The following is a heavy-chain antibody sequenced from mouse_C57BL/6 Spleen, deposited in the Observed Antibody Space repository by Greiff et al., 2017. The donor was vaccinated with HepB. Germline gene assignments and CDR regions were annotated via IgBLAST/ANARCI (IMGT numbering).Heavy chain of an antibody. D-gene: IGHD1-1*01. Sequence: QVQLQQSGPELVKPGASVKISCKASGYAFSSSWMNWVKQRPGKGLEWIGRIYPGDGDTNYNGKFKGKATLTADKSSSTAYMQLSSLTSEDSAVYFCSRSSLNYYGSSFLDYWGQGTTLTVSS. CDR3: SRSSLNYYGSSFLDY. CDR2: IYPGDGDT. J-gene: IGHJ2*01. CDR1: GYAFSSSW. V-gene: IGHV1-82*01.